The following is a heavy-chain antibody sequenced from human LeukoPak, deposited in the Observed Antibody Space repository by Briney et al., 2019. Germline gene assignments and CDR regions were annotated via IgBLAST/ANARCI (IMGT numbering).Heavy chain of an antibody. CDR1: AFIFASYA. CDR2: ISGSGGRT. Sequence: GGSLRLSCAPSAFIFASYAMSWVRQAPGKGLEWVSSISGSGGRTYYADSVKGRFTISRDISKKILYLQMNSLRAEDTAVYYCAKDGARFDPWGQGTLVTVSS. D-gene: IGHD3-16*01. J-gene: IGHJ5*02. V-gene: IGHV3-23*01. CDR3: AKDGARFDP.